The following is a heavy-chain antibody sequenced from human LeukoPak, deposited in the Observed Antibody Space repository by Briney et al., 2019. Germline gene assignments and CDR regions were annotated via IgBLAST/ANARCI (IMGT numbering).Heavy chain of an antibody. CDR1: GGSISSNNY. J-gene: IGHJ4*02. CDR2: VHHSGKT. CDR3: ARDRYYYDSSGYYQRSDY. V-gene: IGHV4-4*02. D-gene: IGHD3-22*01. Sequence: PSETLSLTCAVSGGSISSNNYYCWVRQPPGKGLEWIGEVHHSGKTNYNPSLKSRVTISADKSRNQLSLKLSSVTAADTAVYYCARDRYYYDSSGYYQRSDYWGQGTLVTVSS.